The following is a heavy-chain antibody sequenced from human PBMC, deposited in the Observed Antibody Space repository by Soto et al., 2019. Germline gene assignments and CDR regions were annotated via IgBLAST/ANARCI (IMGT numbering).Heavy chain of an antibody. J-gene: IGHJ6*02. CDR3: EKVTVAGTDSYYYYGMDV. CDR2: ISYDVSNK. Sequence: QVQLVDSGGGVVQPRRSLRLSCAASGLTFSSYGMHWDRQAPGKGLEWVAFISYDVSNKSYADSVQGRFTISRDKSQTPVYLQMNSLTAEDTAVYYCEKVTVAGTDSYYYYGMDVWGRETTVTVSS. V-gene: IGHV3-30*18. CDR1: GLTFSSYG. D-gene: IGHD6-19*01.